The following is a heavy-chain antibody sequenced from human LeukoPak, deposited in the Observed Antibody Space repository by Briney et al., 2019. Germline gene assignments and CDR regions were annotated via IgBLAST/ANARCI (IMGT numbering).Heavy chain of an antibody. Sequence: PGRSLRLSCAASGLSFSRYGMHWVRQAPGKGLEWVAVVSHDGSKTLYADSVKGRFTISRDNSRNTLYLQMNSLRAEDTAVYYCAKQSKRDGDYVLGYYFDYWGQGTLVTVSS. J-gene: IGHJ4*02. D-gene: IGHD4-17*01. CDR3: AKQSKRDGDYVLGYYFDY. V-gene: IGHV3-30*18. CDR2: VSHDGSKT. CDR1: GLSFSRYG.